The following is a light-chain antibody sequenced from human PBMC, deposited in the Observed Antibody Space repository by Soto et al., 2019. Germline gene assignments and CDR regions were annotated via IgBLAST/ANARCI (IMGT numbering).Light chain of an antibody. J-gene: IGKJ5*01. CDR2: ASS. CDR3: QQLNTFPIT. CDR1: QGISSY. V-gene: IGKV1-9*01. Sequence: DIQLTQSPSFLSASVGDRVTITCRASQGISSYLAWYQQTPGKAPKLLIYASSTLQSGVPSRFSGSGSGTECTLTISNLQPEDFATYFCQQLNTFPITFGQGTRL.